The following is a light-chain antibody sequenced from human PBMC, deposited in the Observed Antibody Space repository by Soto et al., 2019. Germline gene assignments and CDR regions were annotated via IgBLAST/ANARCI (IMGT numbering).Light chain of an antibody. Sequence: EIVLTQPPGPLSVSPGDRVTLSCRASQTVNNNYLAGYQQKPGQPPRLLIYGASTPATGTPARFSGSGSGTHFTLTVSRLETEDFAVYYCQQYGGSAPWTFGPGTKVDMK. CDR1: QTVNNNY. V-gene: IGKV3-20*01. CDR3: QQYGGSAPWT. J-gene: IGKJ1*01. CDR2: GAS.